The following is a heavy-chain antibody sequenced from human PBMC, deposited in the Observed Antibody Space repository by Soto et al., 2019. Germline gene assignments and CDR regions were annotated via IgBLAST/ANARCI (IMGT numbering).Heavy chain of an antibody. V-gene: IGHV4-31*03. CDR3: AREGNFYDGSAHPGGSDY. CDR1: GGSIRWGGFY. CDR2: IYHTGAT. D-gene: IGHD3-22*01. J-gene: IGHJ4*02. Sequence: SETLSLTCTVSGGSIRWGGFYWTWVRLHPGKGLEWIGYIYHTGATYYNPSLKSRVAISGDTSKNQFSLRLGSVTAADTVVYYCAREGNFYDGSAHPGGSDYWGQGTLVTVSS.